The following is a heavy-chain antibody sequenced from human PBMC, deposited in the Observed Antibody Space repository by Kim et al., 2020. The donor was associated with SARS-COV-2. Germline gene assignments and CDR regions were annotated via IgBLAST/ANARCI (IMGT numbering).Heavy chain of an antibody. J-gene: IGHJ4*01. V-gene: IGHV3-23*03. CDR2: IYGGGSNT. Sequence: GGSLRLSCAASGFAFASYAMSWVRQAPGKGLEWVSVIYGGGSNTYYADSVKGRCTISRDNSKNTLYLQMSSLRAEDTAVYYCAKEVGSRRDGYNSFDYWG. D-gene: IGHD5-12*01. CDR1: GFAFASYA. CDR3: AKEVGSRRDGYNSFDY.